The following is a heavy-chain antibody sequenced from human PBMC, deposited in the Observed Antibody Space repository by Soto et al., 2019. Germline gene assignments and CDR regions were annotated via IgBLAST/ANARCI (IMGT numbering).Heavy chain of an antibody. Sequence: QVQLQQWGAGLLKPSETLSLTCAVYGGSFSGYYWSWIRQPPGKGLEWIGEINHSGSINYIPSLKSRFTISVDTSKNQFSLKLCSVTAADTAVYYCARVTGRYYYGMDVWGQGTTVTVSS. J-gene: IGHJ6*02. CDR3: ARVTGRYYYGMDV. V-gene: IGHV4-34*01. CDR1: GGSFSGYY. CDR2: INHSGSI.